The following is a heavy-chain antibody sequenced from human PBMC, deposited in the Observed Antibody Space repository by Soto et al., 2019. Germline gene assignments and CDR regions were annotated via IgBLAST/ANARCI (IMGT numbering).Heavy chain of an antibody. V-gene: IGHV4-31*03. Sequence: QVQLQESGPGLVKPSQTLSLTCTVSGGSINSGGYCWSWIRQHPGKGLDWIGCISYGGSTSYNPSLKKRVTLPVDPSKSLFPLQLTTVTAALTAVDYWSRGILVWGQGALITVSS. CDR2: ISYGGST. J-gene: IGHJ4*02. CDR3: SRGILV. CDR1: GGSINSGGYC. D-gene: IGHD5-18*01.